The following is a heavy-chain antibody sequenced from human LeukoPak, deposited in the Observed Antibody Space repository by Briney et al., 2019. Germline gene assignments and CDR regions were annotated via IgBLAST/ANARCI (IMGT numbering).Heavy chain of an antibody. CDR1: GFTFSSYS. V-gene: IGHV3-21*01. CDR3: ARDLAYSAFDI. Sequence: GGSLRLSCAASGFTFSSYSMNWVRQAPGKGLEWVSSISSSSSYIYYADSVKGRFTISRDNAKNSLYLQMTSLRAEDTAAYYCARDLAYSAFDIWGRGTMVTVSS. CDR2: ISSSSSYI. D-gene: IGHD1-1*01. J-gene: IGHJ3*02.